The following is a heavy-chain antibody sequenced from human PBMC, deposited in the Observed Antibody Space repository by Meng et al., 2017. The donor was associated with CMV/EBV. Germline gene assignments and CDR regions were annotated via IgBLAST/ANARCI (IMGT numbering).Heavy chain of an antibody. CDR2: TYYRSKWYN. D-gene: IGHD3-3*01. J-gene: IGHJ5*02. CDR3: ARAGGLRFLEWLSVWFDP. Sequence: SCAISGDSVSSNSAAWNWIRQSPSRGLEWLGRTYYRSKWYNDYAVSVKSRITINPDTSKNQFSLQLNSVTPEDTAVYYCARAGGLRFLEWLSVWFDPWGQGTLVTVSS. CDR1: GDSVSSNSAA. V-gene: IGHV6-1*01.